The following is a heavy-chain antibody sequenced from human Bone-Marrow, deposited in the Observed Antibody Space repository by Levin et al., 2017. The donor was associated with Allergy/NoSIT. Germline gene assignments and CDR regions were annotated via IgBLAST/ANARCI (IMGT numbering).Heavy chain of an antibody. Sequence: GASVKVSCRLSGFIFADYAMNWVRQAPGRGLEWVSSLDGSSGKTHYADSVKGRFTISREYSKDTLFLQMNSLRAEDTARYYCAKAETTVMLDYSYFDVWGEGTAVTVSS. J-gene: IGHJ6*03. CDR1: GFIFADYA. V-gene: IGHV3-23*01. CDR3: AKAETTVMLDYSYFDV. CDR2: LDGSSGKT. D-gene: IGHD4-17*01.